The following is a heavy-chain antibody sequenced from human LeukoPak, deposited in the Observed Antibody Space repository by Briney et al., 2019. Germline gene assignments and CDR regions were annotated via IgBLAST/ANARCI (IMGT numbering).Heavy chain of an antibody. CDR2: IWYDGSSE. Sequence: PGRSLRLSCAASGFTFTSYGVHWVRQAPGKRLEWVAVIWYDGSSEYYADSVKGRFTIYRDNSINTLYLQMNSLRAGDTAVYYCVRYGSTSNYYFGMDVGGQGPTVTVSS. CDR1: GFTFTSYG. J-gene: IGHJ6*02. CDR3: VRYGSTSNYYFGMDV. V-gene: IGHV3-33*01. D-gene: IGHD2-2*01.